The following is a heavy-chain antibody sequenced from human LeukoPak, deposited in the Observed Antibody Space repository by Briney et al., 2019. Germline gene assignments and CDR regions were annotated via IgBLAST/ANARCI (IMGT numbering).Heavy chain of an antibody. Sequence: PGGSLRLSCAASGFTFISYWMSWVRQAPGKGLEWVANIKQDGSDRNYVDSVKGRFTISRDNARNSLYLQMNSLRAEDTALYYCVRGSIVGTRIAFAPWGQGTLVTVSS. CDR2: IKQDGSDR. CDR3: VRGSIVGTRIAFAP. D-gene: IGHD1-26*01. J-gene: IGHJ5*02. V-gene: IGHV3-7*01. CDR1: GFTFISYW.